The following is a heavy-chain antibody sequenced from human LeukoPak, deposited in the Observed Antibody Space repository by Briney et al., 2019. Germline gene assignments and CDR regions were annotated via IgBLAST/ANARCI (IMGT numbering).Heavy chain of an antibody. CDR2: ISGSGGTT. CDR1: GFTFSDYY. J-gene: IGHJ4*02. D-gene: IGHD2-15*01. CDR3: AKVRDIYCSGGTCFYFDY. Sequence: GGSLRLSCAASGFTFSDYYMSWIRQAPGKGLEWVSAISGSGGTTYYADSVKGRFTISRDNSKNTLYLQLNSLRAEDTAVYYCAKVRDIYCSGGTCFYFDYWGQGTLVTVSS. V-gene: IGHV3-23*01.